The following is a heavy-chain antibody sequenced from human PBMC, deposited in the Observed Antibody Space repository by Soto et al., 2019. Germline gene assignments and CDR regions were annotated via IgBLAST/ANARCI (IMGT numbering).Heavy chain of an antibody. CDR3: ANAHPGYSYAPFPQAPKNYYDSSGYYEGDY. CDR1: GFTFSSYA. Sequence: EVQLLESGGGLVQPGGSLRLSCAASGFTFSSYAMSWVRQAPGKGLELVSAISGSGGSTYYADSVKGRYTISRDNSKNPLYLQMNSLRADDTAVYYCANAHPGYSYAPFPQAPKNYYDSSGYYEGDYWGQGTLVTVSS. V-gene: IGHV3-23*01. D-gene: IGHD3-22*01. CDR2: ISGSGGST. J-gene: IGHJ4*02.